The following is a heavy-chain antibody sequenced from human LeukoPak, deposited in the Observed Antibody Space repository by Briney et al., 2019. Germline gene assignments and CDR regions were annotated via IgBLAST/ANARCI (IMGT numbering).Heavy chain of an antibody. Sequence: PGGSLRLSCAASGFTFSSYAMSWVRQAPGKGLEWVSAISGSGGSTYYADSVKGRFTISRDNSKNTLYLQMNSLRAEDTAVYYCASYYDSSGYYVPAYYYYGMDVWGQGTTVTVSS. J-gene: IGHJ6*02. D-gene: IGHD3-22*01. CDR1: GFTFSSYA. CDR3: ASYYDSSGYYVPAYYYYGMDV. CDR2: ISGSGGST. V-gene: IGHV3-23*01.